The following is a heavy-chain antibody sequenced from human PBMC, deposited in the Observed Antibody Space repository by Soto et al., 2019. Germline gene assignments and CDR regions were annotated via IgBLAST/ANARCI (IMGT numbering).Heavy chain of an antibody. J-gene: IGHJ4*02. Sequence: PSETLSLTCTVSGGSINSGDSYWNWIRQNPEKGLEWIGYINYRGTTFYNPSLKSRIIISADTSENQFSLKLNSVTAADTAVYYCARDLGAVAGTTAQGYWGQGTLVTVSS. CDR3: ARDLGAVAGTTAQGY. D-gene: IGHD6-19*01. CDR2: INYRGTT. CDR1: GGSINSGDSY. V-gene: IGHV4-31*03.